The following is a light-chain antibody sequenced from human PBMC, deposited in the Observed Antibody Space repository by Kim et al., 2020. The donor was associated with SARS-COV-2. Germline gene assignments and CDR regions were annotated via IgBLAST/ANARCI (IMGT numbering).Light chain of an antibody. Sequence: WDQQRPGPAPDLVMYNYYDRARGSRDRFPGSNSGNCNTLTMSRIEAEDEAEYDCVVWGWSVDRWVFGGGTQLTVL. CDR3: VVWGWSVDRWV. V-gene: IGLV3-12*01. CDR2: NYY. J-gene: IGLJ3*02.